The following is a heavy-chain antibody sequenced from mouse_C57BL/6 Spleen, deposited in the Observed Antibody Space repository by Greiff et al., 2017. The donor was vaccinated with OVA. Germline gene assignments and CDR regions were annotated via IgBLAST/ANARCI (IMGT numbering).Heavy chain of an antibody. CDR1: GFSLTSYG. D-gene: IGHD2-5*01. V-gene: IGHV2-2*01. CDR2: IGSGGST. Sequence: VQLQQSGPGLVQPSQRLSLTCTVSGFSLTSYGVHWVRQSPGKGLEWLGVIGSGGSTDYNAAFISRLSISKDNSKSQVFFKRNSLQADDTAIYYCASTYYSNTGAMDYWGQGTSVTVSS. J-gene: IGHJ4*01. CDR3: ASTYYSNTGAMDY.